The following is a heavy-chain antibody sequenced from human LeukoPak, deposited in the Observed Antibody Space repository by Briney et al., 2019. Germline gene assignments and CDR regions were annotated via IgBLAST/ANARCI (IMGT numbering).Heavy chain of an antibody. D-gene: IGHD1-1*01. V-gene: IGHV4-39*01. J-gene: IGHJ4*02. Sequence: SETLSLTCTVSGGSISSSSYYWGWIRQPPGNGLEWIGSIYYSGSTYYNPSLKSRVTISVDTSKNQFSLKLSSVTAADTAVYYCARHLRTTGTKGPVTPVDYWGQGTLVTVSS. CDR2: IYYSGST. CDR1: GGSISSSSYY. CDR3: ARHLRTTGTKGPVTPVDY.